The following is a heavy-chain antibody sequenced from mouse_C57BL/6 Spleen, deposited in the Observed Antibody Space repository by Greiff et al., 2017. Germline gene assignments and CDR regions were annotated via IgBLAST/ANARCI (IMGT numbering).Heavy chain of an antibody. Sequence: EVKVEESGGGLVKPGGSLKLSCAASGFTFSDYGMHWVRQAPEKGLEWVAYISSGSSTIYYADTVKGRFTISRDNAKNTLFLQMTSLRSEDTAMYYCARGGPYDYDWYFDVWGTGTTVTVSS. V-gene: IGHV5-17*01. CDR2: ISSGSSTI. D-gene: IGHD2-4*01. J-gene: IGHJ1*03. CDR1: GFTFSDYG. CDR3: ARGGPYDYDWYFDV.